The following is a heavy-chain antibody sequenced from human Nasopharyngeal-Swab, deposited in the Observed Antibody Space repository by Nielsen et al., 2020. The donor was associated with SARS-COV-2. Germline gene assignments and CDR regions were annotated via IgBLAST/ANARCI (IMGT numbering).Heavy chain of an antibody. Sequence: GESLKISCAASGFTFSSYSMNWVRQAPGKGLEWVSYISSSSTIYYADSVKGRFTISRDNAKNSLYLQMNSLRDEDTAVYYCARDPGYSSSWYYNWFDPWGQGTLVTVSS. D-gene: IGHD6-13*01. CDR2: ISSSSTI. V-gene: IGHV3-48*02. CDR3: ARDPGYSSSWYYNWFDP. J-gene: IGHJ5*02. CDR1: GFTFSSYS.